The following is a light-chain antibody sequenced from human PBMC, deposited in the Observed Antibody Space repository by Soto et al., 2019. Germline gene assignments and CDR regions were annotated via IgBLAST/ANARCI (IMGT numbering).Light chain of an antibody. CDR2: DTS. CDR3: LLSYNAARV. V-gene: IGLV7-46*01. Sequence: QAVVTQEPSLTVSPGGKVTLTCGSSTGAVTSNHHPYWVQQKAGQAPRTLIYDTSNKHSWTPARFSGSLLGDKAALTLSRAQPDDEPQYYCLLSYNAARVFGGGTQLTVL. CDR1: TGAVTSNHH. J-gene: IGLJ2*01.